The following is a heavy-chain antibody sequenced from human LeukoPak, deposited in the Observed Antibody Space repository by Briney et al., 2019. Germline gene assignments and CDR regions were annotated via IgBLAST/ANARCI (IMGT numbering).Heavy chain of an antibody. Sequence: SETLSLTCSVSGGSITSFYWTWIRQSPGKGLEWTGYIFYGGDTRYNPSLKSRVTISVDTSKNQFSLKLSSVTAADTAVYYCARDPYNWNGVDAFDIWGQGTMVTVSS. V-gene: IGHV4-59*12. D-gene: IGHD1-20*01. CDR3: ARDPYNWNGVDAFDI. CDR2: IFYGGDT. CDR1: GGSITSFY. J-gene: IGHJ3*02.